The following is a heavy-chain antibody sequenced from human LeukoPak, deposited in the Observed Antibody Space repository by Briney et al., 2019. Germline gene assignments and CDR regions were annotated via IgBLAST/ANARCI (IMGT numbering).Heavy chain of an antibody. CDR3: ARETYDFWSGYWGTDAFDI. J-gene: IGHJ3*02. CDR2: INSDGSST. CDR1: GFTFSSYW. V-gene: IGHV3-74*01. D-gene: IGHD3-3*01. Sequence: PGGSLRLSCAASGFTFSSYWMHWVRQAPGKGLVWVSRINSDGSSTSYADSVKGRFTISRDNAKNTLYLQMNSLRAEDTAVYYCARETYDFWSGYWGTDAFDIWGQGTMVTVSS.